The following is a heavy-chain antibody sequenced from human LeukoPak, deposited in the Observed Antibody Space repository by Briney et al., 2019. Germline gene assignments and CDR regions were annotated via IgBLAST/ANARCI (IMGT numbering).Heavy chain of an antibody. Sequence: GGSLRLSCAASGFSVSSDYMSWVRQAPGKGLEWVSIIFSGGSTYYADSVKGRFTISRDSSKNTLYLQMNSLRAEDTAVYYCARDPDYGSYFDYWGQGTLATVSS. D-gene: IGHD4-17*01. CDR3: ARDPDYGSYFDY. CDR2: IFSGGST. CDR1: GFSVSSDY. V-gene: IGHV3-66*01. J-gene: IGHJ4*02.